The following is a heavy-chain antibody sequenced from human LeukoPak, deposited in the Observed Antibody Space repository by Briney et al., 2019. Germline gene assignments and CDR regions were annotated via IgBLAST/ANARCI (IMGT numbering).Heavy chain of an antibody. V-gene: IGHV3-23*01. D-gene: IGHD3-10*01. Sequence: GGSLRLSCAASGFTFSICAMSWVRQTPGKGLEWVSAISGSGVSKHYADSVNGRFTISRDNSKNTVYLQMDSLRAEDTAVYYCAKAVSYLDAFDFWGHGTMVTVSS. CDR2: ISGSGVSK. CDR1: GFTFSICA. J-gene: IGHJ3*01. CDR3: AKAVSYLDAFDF.